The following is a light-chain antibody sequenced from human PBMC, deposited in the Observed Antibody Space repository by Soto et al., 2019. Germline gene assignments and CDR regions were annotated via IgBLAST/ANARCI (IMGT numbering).Light chain of an antibody. J-gene: IGLJ1*01. CDR1: SSDVGNYIF. CDR3: VSYTTSASYV. Sequence: QSVLTQPASVSGSPGQSITISCTGTSSDVGNYIFVSWYRQHPGKAPKLMIYDINNRPSGVSNRFSGSKSGNTASLTISGLKAEDEADHYCVSYTTSASYVFGTGTKVTV. V-gene: IGLV2-14*01. CDR2: DIN.